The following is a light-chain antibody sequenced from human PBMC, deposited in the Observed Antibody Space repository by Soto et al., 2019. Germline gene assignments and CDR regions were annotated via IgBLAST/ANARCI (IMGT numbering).Light chain of an antibody. CDR1: SSNIGAGYD. CDR2: GNS. V-gene: IGLV1-40*01. J-gene: IGLJ3*02. Sequence: QSVLTQPPSVSGAPGQRVTISCTGSSSNIGAGYDVHWYQQLPGTAPKLLISGNSNRPSGVPDRFSGSKSGTSASLAITGRQAEEEADYYCQSYDSSLSGWVFGGGTKLTVL. CDR3: QSYDSSLSGWV.